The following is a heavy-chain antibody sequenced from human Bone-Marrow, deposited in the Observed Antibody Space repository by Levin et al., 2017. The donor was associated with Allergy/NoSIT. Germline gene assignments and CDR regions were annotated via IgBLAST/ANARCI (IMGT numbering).Heavy chain of an antibody. J-gene: IGHJ6*03. CDR2: MSSGGVT. CDR1: GFSLRTYG. Sequence: GGSLRLSCAASGFSLRTYGLAWVRQAPGRGLEWVSGMSSGGVTYLADSVEGRFRFGIDRDISQNMLYLHLSNLRVEDTATYFCAKLGGDYSPGGLYYLDVWGKGTSVTVSS. V-gene: IGHV3-23*01. CDR3: AKLGGDYSPGGLYYLDV. D-gene: IGHD2-21*02.